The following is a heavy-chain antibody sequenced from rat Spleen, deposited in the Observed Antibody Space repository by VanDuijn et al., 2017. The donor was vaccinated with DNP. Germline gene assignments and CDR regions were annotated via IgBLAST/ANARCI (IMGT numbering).Heavy chain of an antibody. D-gene: IGHD4-3*01. J-gene: IGHJ2*01. V-gene: IGHV4-2*01. CDR1: GFNFNDYW. Sequence: EVQLVESGGGLVQPGRSLKLSCAASGFNFNDYWMGWVRQAPGKGLEWIGEINKDSSVIKYIPTLKDKITISRNNAQNTLYLQMNKLGSEDTAIYYCVREELGVDYWGQGVMVTVSS. CDR2: INKDSSVI. CDR3: VREELGVDY.